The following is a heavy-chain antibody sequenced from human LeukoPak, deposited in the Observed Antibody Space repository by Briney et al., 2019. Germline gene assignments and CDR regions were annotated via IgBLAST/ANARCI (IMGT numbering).Heavy chain of an antibody. D-gene: IGHD3-10*01. Sequence: SGGSLRLSCAASGFTFSDYYMSWIRQTPGKGLEWVSYISAGGTTMDYAKSVKGRITISRDNAKDSLYLQMNSLEAEDTAVYYCAKGHTYGMIWGQGTLVSVSS. V-gene: IGHV3-11*01. J-gene: IGHJ4*02. CDR2: ISAGGTTM. CDR1: GFTFSDYY. CDR3: AKGHTYGMI.